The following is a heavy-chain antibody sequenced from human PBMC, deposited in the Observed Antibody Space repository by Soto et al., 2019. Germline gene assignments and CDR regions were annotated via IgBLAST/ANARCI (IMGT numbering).Heavy chain of an antibody. V-gene: IGHV4-4*02. J-gene: IGHJ3*02. CDR2: IYHSGST. D-gene: IGHD1-26*01. CDR3: ARFNSGSYYEAFDI. CDR1: GGSISSSNW. Sequence: QVQLQESGPGLVKPSGTLSLTCAVSGGSISSSNWWSCVRQPPRKGLEWIGEIYHSGSTNYNPSLKSRVTISVDKSKNQFSLKLSSVSAAATAVYYCARFNSGSYYEAFDIWGQGTMVTVSS.